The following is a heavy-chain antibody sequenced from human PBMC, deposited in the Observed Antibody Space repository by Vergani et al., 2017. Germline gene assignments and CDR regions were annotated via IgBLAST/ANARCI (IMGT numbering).Heavy chain of an antibody. D-gene: IGHD5-12*01. J-gene: IGHJ6*02. CDR2: ISSSSSYI. CDR3: AKANPRNSGYDYLYYYHAMDV. V-gene: IGHV3-21*01. Sequence: EVQLVESGGGLAKPGGSLRLSCAASGFTFSSYSMNWVRQAPGKGLEWVSSISSSSSYIYYADSVKGRFTISRDNAKNSLYLQMNSLRAEDTAVYYCAKANPRNSGYDYLYYYHAMDVWGQGTTVTVSS. CDR1: GFTFSSYS.